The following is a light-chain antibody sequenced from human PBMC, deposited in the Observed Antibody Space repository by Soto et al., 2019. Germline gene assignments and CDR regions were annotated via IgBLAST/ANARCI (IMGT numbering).Light chain of an antibody. CDR3: QQRYTGPYT. V-gene: IGKV1-39*01. CDR2: GAS. CDR1: QSIRSY. Sequence: DIQMTQSPSSLSASVGDRVTITCRASQSIRSYLNWYHQKPGKTPQLLIYGASNLQSGAPSRFTGSGSGTHFTLSISRLQPEDFATYCCQQRYTGPYTFGQGTKLEIK. J-gene: IGKJ2*01.